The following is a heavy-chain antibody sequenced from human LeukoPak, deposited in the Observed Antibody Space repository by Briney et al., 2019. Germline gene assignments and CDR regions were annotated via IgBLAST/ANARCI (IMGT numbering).Heavy chain of an antibody. CDR1: GLTFSSYA. V-gene: IGHV3-49*04. D-gene: IGHD3-10*01. Sequence: GGSLRLSCAASGLTFSSYAMSWVRQAPGKGLEWAGVIRSKAYGGTTEYAASVKGRFTISRDDSKSIAYLQMNSLKTEDTAVYYCTREKVLLWFGELLYPAPFDYWGQGTLVTVSS. J-gene: IGHJ4*02. CDR3: TREKVLLWFGELLYPAPFDY. CDR2: IRSKAYGGTT.